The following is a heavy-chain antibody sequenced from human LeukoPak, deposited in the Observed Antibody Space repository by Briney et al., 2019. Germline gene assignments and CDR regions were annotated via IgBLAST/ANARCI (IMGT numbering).Heavy chain of an antibody. D-gene: IGHD5-24*01. V-gene: IGHV3-21*01. CDR2: ISSSSSYI. CDR1: GFTFSSYS. J-gene: IGHJ4*02. Sequence: GGSPRLSCAASGFTFSSYSMNWVRQAPGKGLEWVSSISSSSSYIYYADSVKGRFTISRDNAKNSLYLQMNSLRAEDTAVYYCARASRDGYNPFDYWGQGTLVTVSS. CDR3: ARASRDGYNPFDY.